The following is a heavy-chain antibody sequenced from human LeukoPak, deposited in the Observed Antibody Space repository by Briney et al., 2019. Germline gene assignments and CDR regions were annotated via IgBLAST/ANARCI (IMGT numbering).Heavy chain of an antibody. J-gene: IGHJ6*02. D-gene: IGHD4-17*01. CDR3: AMGPRWDGMDV. Sequence: ASVKVSCKASGGTFSRYAINWVRQAPGQGLEWMGRIIPILGIANYAQKFQGRVTITADKSTSTAYMELSSLRSEDTAVYYCAMGPRWDGMDVWGQGTTVTVSS. V-gene: IGHV1-69*04. CDR1: GGTFSRYA. CDR2: IIPILGIA.